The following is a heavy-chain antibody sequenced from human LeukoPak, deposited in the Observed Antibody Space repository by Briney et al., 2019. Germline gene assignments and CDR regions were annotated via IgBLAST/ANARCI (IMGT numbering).Heavy chain of an antibody. V-gene: IGHV4-59*01. CDR2: IYYSGST. D-gene: IGHD3-10*01. J-gene: IGHJ5*02. CDR3: ARVSPPLGERIGGFEP. CDR1: GGSISSYY. Sequence: SETLSLTCTVSGGSISSYYWSWIRQPPGKGLEWIGYIYYSGSTNNNPSLKGRVTISVDTSKTQFSRKLSSVTAADTAVYYCARVSPPLGERIGGFEPWGQGTLVTVSS.